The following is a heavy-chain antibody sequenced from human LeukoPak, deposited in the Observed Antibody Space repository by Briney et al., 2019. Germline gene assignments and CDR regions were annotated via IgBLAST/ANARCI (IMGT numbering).Heavy chain of an antibody. J-gene: IGHJ4*02. CDR2: IKSDGSST. D-gene: IGHD1-26*01. V-gene: IGHV3-74*01. Sequence: GGSLRLSCAASGFTFSRYWMHWVRQAPGKGLVWVSCIKSDGSSTSIADSAKGRFTISRDNAKDTVYLQMNSLRAEDTAVYYCVRDNRSYNFDYWGQGTLVTVSS. CDR1: GFTFSRYW. CDR3: VRDNRSYNFDY.